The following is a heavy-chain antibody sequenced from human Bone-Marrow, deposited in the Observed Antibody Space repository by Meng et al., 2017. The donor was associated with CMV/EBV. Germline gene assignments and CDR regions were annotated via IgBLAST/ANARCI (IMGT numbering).Heavy chain of an antibody. Sequence: GGSLRLSCAASGFTFSSFWMSWVRQAPGKGLEWVANIKQDGSEKYYVDSVKGRFTISRDNAKNSLYLQMNSLRAEDTAVYYCATAYRNYYDSSGYKRRGYYWGQGTLVTVSS. CDR2: IKQDGSEK. V-gene: IGHV3-7*01. CDR3: ATAYRNYYDSSGYKRRGYY. CDR1: GFTFSSFW. J-gene: IGHJ4*02. D-gene: IGHD3-22*01.